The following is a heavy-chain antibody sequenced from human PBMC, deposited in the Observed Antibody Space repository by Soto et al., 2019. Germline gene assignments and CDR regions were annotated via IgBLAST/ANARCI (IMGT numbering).Heavy chain of an antibody. CDR3: ARGGWTLNNWFDP. Sequence: ASVKVSCKASGYTFTSYAMHWVRQAPGQRLEWMGWINAGNGNTKYSQKFQGRVTITRDTSASTAYMELSSLRSEDTAVYYCARGGWTLNNWFDPWGQGTLVTVSS. CDR1: GYTFTSYA. V-gene: IGHV1-3*01. CDR2: INAGNGNT. D-gene: IGHD2-15*01. J-gene: IGHJ5*02.